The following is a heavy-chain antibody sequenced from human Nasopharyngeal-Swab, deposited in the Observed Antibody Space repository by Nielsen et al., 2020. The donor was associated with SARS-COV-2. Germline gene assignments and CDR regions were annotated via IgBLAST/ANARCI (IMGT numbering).Heavy chain of an antibody. J-gene: IGHJ4*02. CDR3: ARSEPYFDY. CDR2: IHCGGST. V-gene: IGHV3-53*04. D-gene: IGHD1-14*01. Sequence: LKLSCAASGFTVRSTYMSCVRQAPGKRLAWISVIHCGGSTYYADSVKGRFTISRHNSKNTLQLQMNSLRPEDTAVYYCARSEPYFDYSRQGTLGTVSS. CDR1: GFTVRSTY.